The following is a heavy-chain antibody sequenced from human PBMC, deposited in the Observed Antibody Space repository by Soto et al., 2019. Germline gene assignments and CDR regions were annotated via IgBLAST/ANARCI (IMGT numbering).Heavy chain of an antibody. CDR1: GYSFTSYW. CDR3: ARHYDWNLNQDGMDV. V-gene: IGHV5-10-1*01. D-gene: IGHD1-1*01. CDR2: IDPSDSYT. Sequence: GESLKISCKGSGYSFTSYWISWVRQMPGKVLEWMGRIDPSDSYTNYSPSFQGHVTISADKSISTAYLQWSSLKASDTAMYYCARHYDWNLNQDGMDVWGQGXTVTVPS. J-gene: IGHJ6*02.